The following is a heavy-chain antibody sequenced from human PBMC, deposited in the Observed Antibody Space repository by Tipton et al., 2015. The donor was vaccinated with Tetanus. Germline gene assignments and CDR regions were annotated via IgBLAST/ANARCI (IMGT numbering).Heavy chain of an antibody. CDR2: INRDGSDK. CDR3: ARDRGEDWTNFYYMDV. J-gene: IGHJ6*03. D-gene: IGHD3/OR15-3a*01. Sequence: SLRLSCSASGFIFNNYWMGWVRQAPGKGLEWVANINRDGSDKYYVDSVKGRFTISRDEAKNSLYLQMSSLRVGDTAVYYCARDRGEDWTNFYYMDVWGKGATVTVSS. V-gene: IGHV3-7*01. CDR1: GFIFNNYW.